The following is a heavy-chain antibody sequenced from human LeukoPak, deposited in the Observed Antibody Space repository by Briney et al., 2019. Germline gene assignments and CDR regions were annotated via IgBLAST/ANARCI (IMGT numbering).Heavy chain of an antibody. CDR1: GFTFNSYS. J-gene: IGHJ2*01. CDR3: ARSGDYGYFDL. V-gene: IGHV3-21*01. Sequence: GGSLRLSCAASGFTFNSYSMNWVRQAPGKGLEWVSSTSGSSSHIYYVNSVKGRFTISRDNAKNSLYLQMNSLRAEDTAVYYCARSGDYGYFDLWGRGTLVTVSS. D-gene: IGHD4-17*01. CDR2: TSGSSSHI.